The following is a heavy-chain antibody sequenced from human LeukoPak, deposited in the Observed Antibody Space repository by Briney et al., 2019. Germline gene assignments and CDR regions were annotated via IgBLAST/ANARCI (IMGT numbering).Heavy chain of an antibody. J-gene: IGHJ1*01. CDR3: ASSVVVIATEYFQH. Sequence: SVKVSCKASGGTFSSYAISWVRQAPGQGLEWMGGIIPIFGTANYAQKFQGRVTITADESTSTAYMELSSLRSEDTAVYYCASSVVVIATEYFQHWGQGTLVTVSS. V-gene: IGHV1-69*13. D-gene: IGHD2-21*01. CDR1: GGTFSSYA. CDR2: IIPIFGTA.